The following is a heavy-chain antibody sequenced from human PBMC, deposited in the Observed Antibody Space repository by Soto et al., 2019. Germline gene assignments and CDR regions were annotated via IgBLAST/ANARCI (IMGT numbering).Heavy chain of an antibody. CDR3: ASCLVTTYFYYYGMDV. V-gene: IGHV1-69*12. D-gene: IGHD4-17*01. CDR2: IVPVFGTA. CDR1: GGTFSRYS. Sequence: QVQLVQSGAEVKKPGSSVKVSCKASGGTFSRYSISWVRQAPGQGLEWMGGIVPVFGTANYAQKFQGRVTITADESTSTVYMELSSLTSDDTAVYYFASCLVTTYFYYYGMDVWGQGTTVTVSS. J-gene: IGHJ6*02.